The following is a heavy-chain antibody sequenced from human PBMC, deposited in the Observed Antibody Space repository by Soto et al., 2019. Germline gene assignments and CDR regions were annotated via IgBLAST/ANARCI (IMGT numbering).Heavy chain of an antibody. D-gene: IGHD4-4*01. CDR2: IYSTENT. CDR3: ERYDYNGYYFDY. J-gene: IGHJ4*02. Sequence: PSETLSLTYTVSGGSVSSNSYSWGWIRQSPGKGLEWIGTIYSTENTYYHPSLLSRVTISVDTSTTTVYMELSSLKSEDTAVYYCERYDYNGYYFDYWGQGTLVTVSS. CDR1: GGSVSSNSYS. V-gene: IGHV4-39*07.